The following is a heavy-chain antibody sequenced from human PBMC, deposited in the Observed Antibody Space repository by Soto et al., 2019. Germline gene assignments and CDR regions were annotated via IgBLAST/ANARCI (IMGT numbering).Heavy chain of an antibody. CDR1: GGTFSRYT. J-gene: IGHJ6*02. Sequence: QVQLVQSGAEVKKPGSSVKVSCKASGGTFSRYTISWVRQAPGQGLEWMGRIIPILDIPNYAQNFQGRVTSTEDKSTSTASMELGSLRSDDTAGYYCASHFTGVLVLGASPPGGDNYGWDVWGQGTTVTVSS. CDR2: IIPILDIP. CDR3: ASHFTGVLVLGASPPGGDNYGWDV. V-gene: IGHV1-69*02. D-gene: IGHD2-15*01.